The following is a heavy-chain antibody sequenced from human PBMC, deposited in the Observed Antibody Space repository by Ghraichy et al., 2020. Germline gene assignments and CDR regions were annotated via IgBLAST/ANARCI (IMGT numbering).Heavy chain of an antibody. D-gene: IGHD3-10*01. CDR1: GFTFSSHG. J-gene: IGHJ6*03. CDR2: IWSDGSNK. CDR3: ARDSGARGDILGYMDV. V-gene: IGHV3-33*01. Sequence: GESLNISCAASGFTFSSHGMHWVRQAPGKGLEWVAVIWSDGSNKFYSNSVEGRFTVSRDNSKDTLSLQVNSLTTEDTAVYYWARDSGARGDILGYMDVWGKGTTVTVSS.